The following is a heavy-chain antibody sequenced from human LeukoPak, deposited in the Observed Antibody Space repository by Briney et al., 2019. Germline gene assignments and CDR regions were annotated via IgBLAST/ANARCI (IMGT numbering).Heavy chain of an antibody. Sequence: SETLSLTCAVYGGSFSGYYWSWIRQPPGKGLEWIGEINHSGSTNYNPSLKSRVTISVDTSKNQFSLKLSSVTAADTAVYYCARGITLLWFGEFSSSYGMDVWGQGTTVTVSS. CDR1: GGSFSGYY. V-gene: IGHV4-34*01. D-gene: IGHD3-10*01. J-gene: IGHJ6*02. CDR3: ARGITLLWFGEFSSSYGMDV. CDR2: INHSGST.